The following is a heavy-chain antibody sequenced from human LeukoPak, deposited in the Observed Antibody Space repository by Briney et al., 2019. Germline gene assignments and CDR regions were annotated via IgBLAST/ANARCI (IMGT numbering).Heavy chain of an antibody. Sequence: GGSLRLSCAASGFTFSSYAMHWVRQAPGKGLEWVAVISYDGSNKYYADSVKGRFTISKDNSKNTVYLQMSSLRVDDTAVYYCAKAASSSWPSYYYGMDVWGQGTTVTVSS. V-gene: IGHV3-30-3*01. CDR3: AKAASSSWPSYYYGMDV. CDR1: GFTFSSYA. CDR2: ISYDGSNK. D-gene: IGHD6-13*01. J-gene: IGHJ6*02.